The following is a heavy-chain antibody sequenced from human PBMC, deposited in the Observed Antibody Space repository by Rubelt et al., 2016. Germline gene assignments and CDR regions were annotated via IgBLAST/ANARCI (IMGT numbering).Heavy chain of an antibody. CDR2: IYYSGST. Sequence: QVQLQESGPGLVKPSETLSLTCTVSGGSISSYYWSWIRQPPGKGLEWIGYIYYSGSTNYNPSLKSRVTISVDTSKNQCSLKLSSVTAADTAVYYCARDLEHSSSSGFDPWGQGTLVTVSS. J-gene: IGHJ5*02. CDR3: ARDLEHSSSSGFDP. D-gene: IGHD6-6*01. V-gene: IGHV4-59*01. CDR1: GGSISSYY.